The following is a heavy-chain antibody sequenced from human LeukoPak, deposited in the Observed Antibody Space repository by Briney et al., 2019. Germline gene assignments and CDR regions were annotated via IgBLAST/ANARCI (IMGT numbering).Heavy chain of an antibody. CDR3: ARDTPHIYYDSSSYYFDY. V-gene: IGHV1-69*05. CDR1: GGTFSSYA. J-gene: IGHJ4*02. Sequence: SVKVSCKASGGTFSSYAISWVRQAPGQGLEWMGRIIPIFGTANYAQKFQGRVTITTDESTSTAYMELSSLRSEDTAVYYCARDTPHIYYDSSSYYFDYWGQGTLVTVSS. CDR2: IIPIFGTA. D-gene: IGHD3-22*01.